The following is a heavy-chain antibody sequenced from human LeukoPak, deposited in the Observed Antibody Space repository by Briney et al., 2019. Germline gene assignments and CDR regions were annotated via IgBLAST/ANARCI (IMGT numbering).Heavy chain of an antibody. CDR3: ARDQGYGAYGLDY. V-gene: IGHV1-69*05. Sequence: SVKVSCKASGGTFSSYAISWVRLAPGQGLEWMGRIVPIFGTTNYAQKFQGRVTITTDESTSTAYVELTSLRSEDTAVYYCARDQGYGAYGLDYWGQGTLVTVSS. J-gene: IGHJ4*02. CDR2: IVPIFGTT. CDR1: GGTFSSYA. D-gene: IGHD4/OR15-4a*01.